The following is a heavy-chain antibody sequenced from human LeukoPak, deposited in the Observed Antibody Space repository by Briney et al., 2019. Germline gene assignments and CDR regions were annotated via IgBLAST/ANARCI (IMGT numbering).Heavy chain of an antibody. CDR1: GDTVTSHT. CDR3: ARDGYCSGTSCTTYDALRDNGMDV. Sequence: GASEKVSCKASGDTVTSHTMNGVRQATGQWLEWMGCINTNTGNPTYAQGFTGRFVFSLDTSVSTAYLQISSLKAEDTAVYYCARDGYCSGTSCTTYDALRDNGMDVWGQGTTVTVSS. V-gene: IGHV7-4-1*02. CDR2: INTNTGNP. D-gene: IGHD2-2*01. J-gene: IGHJ6*02.